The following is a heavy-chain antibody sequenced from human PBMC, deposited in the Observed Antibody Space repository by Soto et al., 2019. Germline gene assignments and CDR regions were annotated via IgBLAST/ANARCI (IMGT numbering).Heavy chain of an antibody. CDR3: ARVLVAATGWFDL. CDR1: GGSFSGYY. CDR2: INHSGST. V-gene: IGHV4-34*01. D-gene: IGHD2-15*01. J-gene: IGHJ5*02. Sequence: QVQLQQWGAGLLKPSETLSLTCAVYGGSFSGYYWSWIRQPPGKGLEWIGEINHSGSTNYIPSLKSRVPIAVDTYKNQFSLKLSSVTAADTAVYYCARVLVAATGWFDLWGQGTLVTVSS.